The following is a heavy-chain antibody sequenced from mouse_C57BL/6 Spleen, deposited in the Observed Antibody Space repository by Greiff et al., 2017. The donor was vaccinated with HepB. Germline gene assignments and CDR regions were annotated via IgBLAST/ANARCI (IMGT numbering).Heavy chain of an antibody. CDR1: GYSFTDYN. Sequence: EVKLVESGPELVKPGASVKISCKASGYSFTDYNMNWVKQSNGKSLEWIGVINPNYGTTSYNQKFKGKATLTVDQSSSTAYMQLNSLTSEDSAVYYCARAMDYHWYFDVWGTGTTVTVSS. J-gene: IGHJ1*03. D-gene: IGHD1-1*02. V-gene: IGHV1-39*01. CDR3: ARAMDYHWYFDV. CDR2: INPNYGTT.